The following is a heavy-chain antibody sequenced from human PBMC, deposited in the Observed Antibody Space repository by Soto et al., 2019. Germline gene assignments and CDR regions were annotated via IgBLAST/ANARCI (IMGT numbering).Heavy chain of an antibody. CDR3: ARGLPTEDY. CDR1: GYTFTSYG. CDR2: IRAYNGNT. J-gene: IGHJ4*02. V-gene: IGHV1-18*01. Sequence: QVQLVQSGAEVKKPGASVKVSCKASGYTFTSYGISWVLQATGQGLEWMGWIRAYNGNTNSAPRIQGIVTMSTETSTSTAYMELRSLISDDTAVYYCARGLPTEDYWGQGTVVPVSS.